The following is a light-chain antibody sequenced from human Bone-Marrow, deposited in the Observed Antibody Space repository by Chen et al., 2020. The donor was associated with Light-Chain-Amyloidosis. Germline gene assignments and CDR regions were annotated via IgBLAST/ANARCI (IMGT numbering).Light chain of an antibody. CDR1: DIENKN. Sequence: SYVLTQPPSVSVAPGQTAVISCDGDDIENKNGHWYQQKPGQAPVLVVYDDADRPSGIPERFSGSNSGNTATLTITRVEAGDEADYFCQVWAPGSDLSSVFGAGTTVTVL. CDR2: DDA. J-gene: IGLJ1*01. V-gene: IGLV3-21*02. CDR3: QVWAPGSDLSSV.